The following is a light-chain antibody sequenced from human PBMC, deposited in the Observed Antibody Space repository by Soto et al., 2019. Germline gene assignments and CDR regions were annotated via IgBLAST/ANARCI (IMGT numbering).Light chain of an antibody. Sequence: AIQMTHSPSSLSASVGDIVTITCGASQGIRNDLGWYQQKPGKAPKLLIYAASSLQSGVPSRFSGSGSGTDFTLTISSLQPEDFATYYCLQDYNYPRTFGHGTKVDIK. CDR2: AAS. CDR1: QGIRND. CDR3: LQDYNYPRT. V-gene: IGKV1-6*01. J-gene: IGKJ1*01.